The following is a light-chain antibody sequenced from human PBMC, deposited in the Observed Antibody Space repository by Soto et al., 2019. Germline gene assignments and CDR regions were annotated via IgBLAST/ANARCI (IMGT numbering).Light chain of an antibody. CDR2: AAS. V-gene: IGKV1-9*01. J-gene: IGKJ5*01. Sequence: DIQLTQSPSFLSASVGDRVTITCRASQGINSYFTWYQQKPGRAPKLLIYAASTLQSGVPSRFSGSGSGTEFTLTISSLQPEDFATYFCQQTHNLITFGQGTRLEMK. CDR3: QQTHNLIT. CDR1: QGINSY.